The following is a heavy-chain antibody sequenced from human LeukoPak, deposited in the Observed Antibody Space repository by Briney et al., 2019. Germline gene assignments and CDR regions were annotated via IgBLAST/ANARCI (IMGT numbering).Heavy chain of an antibody. D-gene: IGHD6-13*01. CDR2: IKQDGSEQ. CDR3: ARVPRYSSSWYDY. J-gene: IGHJ4*02. Sequence: GGSLRLSCAASEFTFNTYSMSWVRQAPGKGLEWVANIKQDGSEQYYVDSVKGRFTISRDNAKNSLYLQMNSLRAEDTAVYYCARVPRYSSSWYDYWGQGTLVTVSS. CDR1: EFTFNTYS. V-gene: IGHV3-7*01.